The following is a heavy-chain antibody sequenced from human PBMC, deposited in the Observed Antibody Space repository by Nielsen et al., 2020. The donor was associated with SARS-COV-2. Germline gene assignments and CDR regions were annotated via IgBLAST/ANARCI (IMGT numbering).Heavy chain of an antibody. CDR1: GGSISSSSYY. D-gene: IGHD5-18*01. J-gene: IGHJ4*02. CDR2: INHSGST. CDR3: AREVGYSYGQFDY. V-gene: IGHV4-39*07. Sequence: SETLSLTCTVSGGSISSSSYYWSSIRQPPGKGLEWIGEINHSGSTNYNPSLKSRVTISVDTSKNQFSLKLSSVTAADTAVYYCAREVGYSYGQFDYWGQGTLVTVSS.